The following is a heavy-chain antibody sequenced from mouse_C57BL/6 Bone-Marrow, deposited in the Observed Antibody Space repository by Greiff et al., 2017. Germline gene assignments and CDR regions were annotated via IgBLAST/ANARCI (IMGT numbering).Heavy chain of an antibody. J-gene: IGHJ2*01. D-gene: IGHD2-2*01. CDR1: GYTFTDYY. Sequence: VQLQQSGAELVRPGASVKLSCKASGYTFTDYYINWVKQRPGQGLEWIARIYPGSGNTYYNEKFKGKATLTAEKSSSTAYMQLSSLTSEDSAVYFCARGGSYGYYFDYWGQGTTLTVSS. CDR2: IYPGSGNT. V-gene: IGHV1-76*01. CDR3: ARGGSYGYYFDY.